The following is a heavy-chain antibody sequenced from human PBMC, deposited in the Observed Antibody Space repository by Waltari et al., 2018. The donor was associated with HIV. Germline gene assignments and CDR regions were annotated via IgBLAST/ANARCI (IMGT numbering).Heavy chain of an antibody. J-gene: IGHJ6*02. CDR2: INHSGST. CDR3: ARGAPLYYYDSSGYTGYYGMDV. Sequence: QVQLQQWGAGLLKPSETLSLTCAVYGGSFSGYYWSWIRQPPGKGLEWIGEINHSGSTNYNPSLKSRVTISVDTSKNQFSLKLSSVTAADTAVYYCARGAPLYYYDSSGYTGYYGMDVWGQGTTVTVSS. D-gene: IGHD3-22*01. CDR1: GGSFSGYY. V-gene: IGHV4-34*01.